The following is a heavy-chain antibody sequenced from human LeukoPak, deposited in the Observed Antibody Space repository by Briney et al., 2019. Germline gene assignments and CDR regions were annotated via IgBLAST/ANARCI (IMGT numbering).Heavy chain of an antibody. CDR3: ASGWSGGYFFY. CDR1: GFTFSSYW. D-gene: IGHD3-22*01. CDR2: IKQDGSEK. V-gene: IGHV3-7*01. J-gene: IGHJ4*02. Sequence: GGSLRLSCAASGFTFSSYWMSWVRQAPGKGLEWVANIKQDGSEKYYVDSVKGRFTISRDNAKNSLYLQMNSLRAEDTAVYYCASGWSGGYFFYWGQGTLVTVSS.